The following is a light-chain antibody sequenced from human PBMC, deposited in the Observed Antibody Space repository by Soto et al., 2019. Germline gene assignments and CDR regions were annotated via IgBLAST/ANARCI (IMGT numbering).Light chain of an antibody. J-gene: IGKJ1*01. CDR1: HYISNY. V-gene: IGKV1-5*01. Sequence: DIQMTQSPSTLSASIGDRVIITCRASHYISNYLAWYQQKLGKAPNLLIYDASTLGSGVSSRFSGSGSGTEFTLTISNLQPDDFATYSCQQYNSYSPWTFGQGTEVEVK. CDR2: DAS. CDR3: QQYNSYSPWT.